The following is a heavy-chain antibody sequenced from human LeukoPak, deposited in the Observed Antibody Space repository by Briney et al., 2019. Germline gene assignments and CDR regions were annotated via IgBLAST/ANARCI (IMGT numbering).Heavy chain of an antibody. Sequence: SVKVSCKASGYTFTSYGISWVRQAPGQGLEWMGGIIPIFGTANYAQKFQGRVTITTDESTSTAYMELSSLRSEDTAVYYCARGRWLHPGAMDVWGKGTTVTVSS. CDR1: GYTFTSYG. V-gene: IGHV1-69*05. CDR2: IIPIFGTA. D-gene: IGHD5-24*01. CDR3: ARGRWLHPGAMDV. J-gene: IGHJ6*03.